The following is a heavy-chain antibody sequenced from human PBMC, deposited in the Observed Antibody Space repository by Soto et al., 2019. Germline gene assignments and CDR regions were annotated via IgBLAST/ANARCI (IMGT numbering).Heavy chain of an antibody. Sequence: PSETLSLTCAVYGGSFSGYYWSWIRQPPGKGLEWIGEINHSGSTNYNPSLKSRVTISVDTSKNQFSLKLSSVTAADTAVYYCARESLSESGLGYWGQGTLVTVSS. J-gene: IGHJ4*02. CDR3: ARESLSESGLGY. D-gene: IGHD3-16*01. CDR1: GGSFSGYY. CDR2: INHSGST. V-gene: IGHV4-34*01.